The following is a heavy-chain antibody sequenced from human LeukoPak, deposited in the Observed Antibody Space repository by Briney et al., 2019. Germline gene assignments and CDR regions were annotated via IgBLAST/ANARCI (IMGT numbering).Heavy chain of an antibody. CDR1: GYTFPGYY. V-gene: IGHV1-2*04. CDR3: ARIHRASYYYYMDV. CDR2: INPNSGGT. Sequence: GASVKVSCKASGYTFPGYYMHWVRQAPGQGLEWMGWINPNSGGTNYAQKFQGWVTMTRDTSISTAYMELSRLRSEDTAVYYCARIHRASYYYYMDVWGKGTTVTVSS. J-gene: IGHJ6*03.